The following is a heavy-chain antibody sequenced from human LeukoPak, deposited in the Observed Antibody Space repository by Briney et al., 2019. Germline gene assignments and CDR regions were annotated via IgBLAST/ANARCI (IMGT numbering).Heavy chain of an antibody. Sequence: ASVKVSCKASGYKFIDFGITWVRQAPGQGLEWMGWISGYNGKTNYAQKFQGRVTMTTDTTTNTVYLELRSLRSDDTAVYYCARWETGSWFDPWGQGTLVTISS. CDR2: ISGYNGKT. D-gene: IGHD1-14*01. J-gene: IGHJ5*02. CDR3: ARWETGSWFDP. V-gene: IGHV1-18*01. CDR1: GYKFIDFG.